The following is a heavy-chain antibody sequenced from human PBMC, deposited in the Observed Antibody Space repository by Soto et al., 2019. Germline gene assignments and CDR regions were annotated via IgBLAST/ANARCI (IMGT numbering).Heavy chain of an antibody. V-gene: IGHV1-3*01. CDR2: INAGNGNT. J-gene: IGHJ5*02. D-gene: IGHD2-15*01. CDR1: GYTFTSYA. CDR3: ARDGDIVVVVAAYESPLHWFDP. Sequence: QVQLVQSGAEVKKPGASVKVSCKASGYTFTSYAMHWVRQAPGQRLEWMGWINAGNGNTKYSQKFQGRVTITRDTSASTAYMELSSLRSEDTAVYYCARDGDIVVVVAAYESPLHWFDPWGQGTLVTVSS.